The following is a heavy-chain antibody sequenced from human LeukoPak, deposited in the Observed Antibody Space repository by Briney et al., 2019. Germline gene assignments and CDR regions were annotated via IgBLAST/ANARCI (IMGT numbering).Heavy chain of an antibody. Sequence: PSETLSLTCAVYGGSFSGYYWSWIRQPPGKGLEWIGEINHSGSTNYNPSLKSRVTISVDTSKNQFSLKLSSVTAADTAVYYCARDLHYFDYWGQGTLVTVSS. V-gene: IGHV4-34*01. J-gene: IGHJ4*02. CDR2: INHSGST. CDR1: GGSFSGYY. CDR3: ARDLHYFDY.